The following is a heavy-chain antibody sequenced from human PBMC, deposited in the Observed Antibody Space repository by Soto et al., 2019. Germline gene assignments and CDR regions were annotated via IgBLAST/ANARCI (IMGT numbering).Heavy chain of an antibody. Sequence: QVQLVQSGAEVKKPGSSVKVSCKASGGTFSSYAISWVRQAPGQGLEWMGGIIPIFGTANYAQKFQGRGTITADESTSTAYMELSSLRSEDTAVYYCARVVDGIAAPGREPTRGHNWSDPWGQGTLVTVSS. D-gene: IGHD6-13*01. CDR3: ARVVDGIAAPGREPTRGHNWSDP. J-gene: IGHJ5*02. CDR2: IIPIFGTA. CDR1: GGTFSSYA. V-gene: IGHV1-69*01.